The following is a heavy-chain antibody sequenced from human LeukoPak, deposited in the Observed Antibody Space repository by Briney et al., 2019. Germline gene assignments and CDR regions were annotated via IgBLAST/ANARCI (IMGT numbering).Heavy chain of an antibody. V-gene: IGHV4-38-2*01. CDR3: ARTGYCSGGSCYSDY. Sequence: KTSETLSLTCAVSAYSISSGYYWAWIRQPPGKGLEWIGSIYHSGTTYYNPFLKSRVTISVDTSKNQFSLKLSSVTAADTAVYYCARTGYCSGGSCYSDYWGQGTLVTVSS. J-gene: IGHJ4*02. CDR2: IYHSGTT. D-gene: IGHD2-15*01. CDR1: AYSISSGYY.